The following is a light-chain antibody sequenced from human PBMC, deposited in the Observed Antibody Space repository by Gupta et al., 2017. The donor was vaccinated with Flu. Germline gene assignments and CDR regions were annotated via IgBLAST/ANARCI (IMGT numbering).Light chain of an antibody. J-gene: IGKJ1*01. CDR2: KAS. CDR3: QQESGSPRT. V-gene: IGKV1-5*03. Sequence: DIQMTQSPSTLSASVGDRVTITCRATQSISVWLAWYQQKPGKAPNLLIYKASNLESGVPSRFSGSGSGTEFTLTISSLQPDDSATYYCQQESGSPRTFGQGTKVEI. CDR1: QSISVW.